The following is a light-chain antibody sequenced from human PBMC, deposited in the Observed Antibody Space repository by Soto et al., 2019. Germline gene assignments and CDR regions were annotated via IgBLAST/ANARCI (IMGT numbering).Light chain of an antibody. CDR2: GAS. V-gene: IGKV3-20*01. Sequence: EIVLTQSPGTLSLSPGERATLSCRASQSVSSSFLAWYQQKPGQAPRLLIYGASSRATGIPDRFSGSGSGTDFTITISRLAPEDFAVYYCQQYDNSPLTFGGGTKVEIK. CDR3: QQYDNSPLT. J-gene: IGKJ4*01. CDR1: QSVSSSF.